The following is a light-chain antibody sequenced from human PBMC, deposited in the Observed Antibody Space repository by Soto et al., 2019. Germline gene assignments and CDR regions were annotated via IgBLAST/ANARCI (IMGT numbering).Light chain of an antibody. Sequence: QSALTQPRSVSGSPGQSVTISCIGTSSDVGGYNYVSWYQHHPGKAPKLMISDVSKRPSGVPDRFSGSKSGNTASLTISGLQAEDEADYYCSSYAGSYTLVFGGGTKLTVL. CDR1: SSDVGGYNY. J-gene: IGLJ2*01. CDR3: SSYAGSYTLV. CDR2: DVS. V-gene: IGLV2-11*01.